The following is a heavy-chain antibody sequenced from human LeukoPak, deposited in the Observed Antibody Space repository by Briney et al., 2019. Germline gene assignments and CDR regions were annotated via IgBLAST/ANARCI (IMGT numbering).Heavy chain of an antibody. J-gene: IGHJ5*02. V-gene: IGHV3-53*05. CDR2: IYSGGST. Sequence: GGSLRLSCAASGFTVSSNYMSWVRQAPGKGLEWVSVIYSGGSTYYADSVKGRFTISRDNSKNTLYLQMNSLRPDDTAVYYCTKARDHNWFDPWGQGTLVTVSS. CDR3: TKARDHNWFDP. D-gene: IGHD3-10*01. CDR1: GFTVSSNY.